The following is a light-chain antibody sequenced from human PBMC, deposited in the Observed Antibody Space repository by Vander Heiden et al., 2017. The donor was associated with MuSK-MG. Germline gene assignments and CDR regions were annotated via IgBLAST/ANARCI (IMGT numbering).Light chain of an antibody. CDR1: QSVNSN. J-gene: IGKJ2*01. CDR2: GAS. V-gene: IGKV3-15*01. Sequence: EIVMTQSPATLSVSPGERATLSCRASQSVNSNLAWYQQKPGQSPRLLIYGASTRATGIPARFSGSGSGTEFTLTISSRQSEDFAVYYCQQDNNWPPYTFGQGTKLEIK. CDR3: QQDNNWPPYT.